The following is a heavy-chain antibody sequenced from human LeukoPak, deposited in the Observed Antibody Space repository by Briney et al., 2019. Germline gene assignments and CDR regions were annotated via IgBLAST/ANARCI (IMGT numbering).Heavy chain of an antibody. CDR3: AGEAVAGHRDYYYGMDV. J-gene: IGHJ6*02. Sequence: ASVKVSCKASGYTFTSYAMNWVRQAPGQGLEWMGWINTNTGNPTYAQGFTGRFVFSLDTSVSTAYLQISSLKAEDTAVYYCAGEAVAGHRDYYYGMDVWGQGTTVTVSS. CDR1: GYTFTSYA. V-gene: IGHV7-4-1*02. CDR2: INTNTGNP. D-gene: IGHD6-19*01.